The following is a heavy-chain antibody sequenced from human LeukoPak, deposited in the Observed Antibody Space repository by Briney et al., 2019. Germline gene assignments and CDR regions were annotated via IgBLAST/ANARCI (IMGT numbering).Heavy chain of an antibody. CDR3: ARSPSNYCSSTSCYNLAMGY. V-gene: IGHV1-2*02. CDR1: GYTFTGYY. Sequence: ASVKVSCKASGYTFTGYYMHWVRQAPGQGLEWMGWINPNSGGTNYAQKFQGRVTMTRDTSISTAYMELSRLRSDDTAVYYCARSPSNYCSSTSCYNLAMGYWGQGTLVTVSS. D-gene: IGHD2-2*02. J-gene: IGHJ4*02. CDR2: INPNSGGT.